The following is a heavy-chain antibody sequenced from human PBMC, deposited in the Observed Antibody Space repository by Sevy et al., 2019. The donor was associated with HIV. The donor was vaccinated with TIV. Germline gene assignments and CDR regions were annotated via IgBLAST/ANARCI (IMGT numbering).Heavy chain of an antibody. Sequence: SETLSLTCAVSGVSVTSDTYYWSWIRQPPGKGLEWIGYVYHTGSTNYSPSFKSRVTISIDTSKNQFSLRLFSVAAADTAMYYCAREPYFFDKSGYSWDYWGQGILVTVSS. D-gene: IGHD3-22*01. CDR3: AREPYFFDKSGYSWDY. V-gene: IGHV4-61*01. CDR1: GVSVTSDTYY. J-gene: IGHJ4*02. CDR2: VYHTGST.